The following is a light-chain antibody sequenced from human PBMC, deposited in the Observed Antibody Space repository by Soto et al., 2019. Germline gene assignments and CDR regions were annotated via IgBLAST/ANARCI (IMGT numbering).Light chain of an antibody. CDR3: GTWDSSLSAYV. CDR2: DNN. CDR1: SSNIGNNY. Sequence: QSVLTQPPSVAAAPGQKVTISCSGSSSNIGNNYVSWYQQRPGTATKLLSYDNNKRHSGIHDRFSGSKSGTSATLGITGLQTGDEGAYYCGTWDSSLSAYVFGTGTKVTVL. V-gene: IGLV1-51*01. J-gene: IGLJ1*01.